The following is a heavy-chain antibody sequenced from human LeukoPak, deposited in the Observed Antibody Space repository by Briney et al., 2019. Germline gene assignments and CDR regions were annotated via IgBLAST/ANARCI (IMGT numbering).Heavy chain of an antibody. J-gene: IGHJ6*02. V-gene: IGHV1-2*02. CDR3: ARGGNIVVVPAAIIEAYYYYGMDV. D-gene: IGHD2-2*01. CDR2: INPNSGGT. Sequence: PQASVKVSCKASGYTLTGYYMHWVRQAPGQGLEWMGWINPNSGGTNYAQKFQGRVTMTRDTSISTAYMELSRLRSDDTAVYYCARGGNIVVVPAAIIEAYYYYGMDVWGQGTTVTVSS. CDR1: GYTLTGYY.